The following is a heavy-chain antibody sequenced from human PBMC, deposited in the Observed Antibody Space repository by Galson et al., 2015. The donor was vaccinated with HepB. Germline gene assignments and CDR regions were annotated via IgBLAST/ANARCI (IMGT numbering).Heavy chain of an antibody. CDR1: GYSFTSYW. D-gene: IGHD3-22*01. CDR2: VNPSDSKA. CDR3: ARTGGSGFHDY. J-gene: IGHJ4*02. Sequence: KVSCKGSGYSFTSYWITWVRQMPGKGLEWMGRVNPSDSKANYSPSFQGHVTISTDKSISTAYLQWSTLKASATAMYYCARTGGSGFHDYWGQGTLVTVS. V-gene: IGHV5-10-1*01.